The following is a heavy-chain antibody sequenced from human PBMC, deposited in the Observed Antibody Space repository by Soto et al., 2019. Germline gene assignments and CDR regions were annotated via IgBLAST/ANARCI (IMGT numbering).Heavy chain of an antibody. CDR2: INAYNGNT. J-gene: IGHJ4*01. V-gene: IGHV1-18*04. CDR3: ARFSSSTASSL. D-gene: IGHD6-6*01. CDR1: GYTLTSYD. Sequence: QVQLMQSGAEVKKPGASVRVSCKASGYTLTSYDINWVRQAPGQGLEWMGWINAYNGNTNYAQKLQDRVTMTTDTSTSTAYMELRSLRSDDTAVYYCARFSSSTASSLWGHGTLVTVSS.